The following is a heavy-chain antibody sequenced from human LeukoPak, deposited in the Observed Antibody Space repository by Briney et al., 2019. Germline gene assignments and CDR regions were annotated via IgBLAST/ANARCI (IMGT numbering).Heavy chain of an antibody. Sequence: ASVKVSCKASGYTFTSYGISWVRQAPGQGLEWMGWISAYNGNTNYAQKLQGRVTMTTDTSTSTAYMDLSSLRSADTAVYYCARGNYGSGSYFVDYWGQGTLVTVSS. CDR3: ARGNYGSGSYFVDY. J-gene: IGHJ4*02. CDR1: GYTFTSYG. CDR2: ISAYNGNT. D-gene: IGHD3-10*01. V-gene: IGHV1-18*01.